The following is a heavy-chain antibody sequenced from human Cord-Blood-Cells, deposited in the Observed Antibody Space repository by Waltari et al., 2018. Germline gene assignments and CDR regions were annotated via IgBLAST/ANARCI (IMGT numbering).Heavy chain of an antibody. CDR1: GGTFSSYA. V-gene: IGHV1-69*01. J-gene: IGHJ3*02. CDR3: ASWGGYDILTGYYAFDI. Sequence: QVQLVQYGAEVKKPGSSVKVSCKASGGTFSSYAISWVLQAPGPGLEWMGGIIPIFGTANYAQKFQGRVTITADESTSTAYMELSSLRSEDTAVYYCASWGGYDILTGYYAFDIWGQGTMVTVSS. D-gene: IGHD3-9*01. CDR2: IIPIFGTA.